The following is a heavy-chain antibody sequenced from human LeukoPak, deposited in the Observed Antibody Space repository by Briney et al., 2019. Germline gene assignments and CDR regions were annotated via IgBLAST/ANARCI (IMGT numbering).Heavy chain of an antibody. CDR3: ATDWASSYYSYGMDV. J-gene: IGHJ6*02. CDR2: FDPEDGGT. Sequence: GCSVRRSRTVSGYTLTELSMQWVRQAPGKGLEWMGGFDPEDGGTIYAQKLQGSVTMTEDTSTDTAYMELSSLRSEDTAVYYCATDWASSYYSYGMDVWG. V-gene: IGHV1-24*01. CDR1: GYTLTELS. D-gene: IGHD3-16*01.